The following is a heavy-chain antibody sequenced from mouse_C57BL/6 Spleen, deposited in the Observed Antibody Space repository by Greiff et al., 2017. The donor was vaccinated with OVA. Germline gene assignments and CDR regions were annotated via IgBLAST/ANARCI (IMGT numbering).Heavy chain of an antibody. V-gene: IGHV7-3*01. CDR1: GFTFTDYY. Sequence: DVQLVESGGGLVQPGGSLSLSCAASGFTFTDYYMSWVRQPPGKALEWLGFIRNKANGYTTEYSASVKGRFTISRDKSQSSLYLQMNALRAEDSATYYCVILDYYGRRGFAYWGQGTLVTVSA. D-gene: IGHD1-1*01. CDR2: IRNKANGYTT. CDR3: VILDYYGRRGFAY. J-gene: IGHJ3*01.